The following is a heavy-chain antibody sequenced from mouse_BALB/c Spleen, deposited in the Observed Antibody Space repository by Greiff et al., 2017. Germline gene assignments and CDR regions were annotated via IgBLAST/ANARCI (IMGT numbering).Heavy chain of an antibody. V-gene: IGHV7-3*02. CDR3: ARGSSYAY. J-gene: IGHJ3*01. Sequence: DVMLVESGGGLVQPGGSLRLSCATSGFTFTDYYMSWVRQPPGKALEWLGFIRNKANGYTTEYSASVKGRFTISRDNSQSILYLQMNTLRAEDSATYYCARGSSYAYWGQGTLVTVSA. CDR2: IRNKANGYTT. D-gene: IGHD1-1*01. CDR1: GFTFTDYY.